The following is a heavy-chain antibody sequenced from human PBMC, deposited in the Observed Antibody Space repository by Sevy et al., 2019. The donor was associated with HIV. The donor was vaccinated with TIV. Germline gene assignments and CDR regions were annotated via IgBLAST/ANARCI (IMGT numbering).Heavy chain of an antibody. Sequence: GESLKISCAASGFTFSSYGMHWVRQAPGKGLEWVAVIWYDGSNKYYADSVKGRFTISRDNSKNTLYLQMNSLRAEDTAVYYCARANKRYCSSTSCYGMDVWGQGTTVTVSS. V-gene: IGHV3-33*01. J-gene: IGHJ6*02. CDR2: IWYDGSNK. CDR3: ARANKRYCSSTSCYGMDV. CDR1: GFTFSSYG. D-gene: IGHD2-2*01.